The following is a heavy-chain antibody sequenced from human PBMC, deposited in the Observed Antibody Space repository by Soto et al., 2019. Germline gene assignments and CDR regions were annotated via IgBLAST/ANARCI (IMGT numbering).Heavy chain of an antibody. CDR3: ARGYWATDYYYYYMDV. CDR1: GFTFSSYW. V-gene: IGHV3-74*01. J-gene: IGHJ6*03. CDR2: LNGDGSST. Sequence: GGSLRLSCAASGFTFSSYWMHWVRQAPGKGLVWVSRLNGDGSSTSYADSVKGRFTNSRDNAKNTLYLQMNSLTADDTAVYYCARGYWATDYYYYYMDVWGKGTTVTVSS. D-gene: IGHD2-8*02.